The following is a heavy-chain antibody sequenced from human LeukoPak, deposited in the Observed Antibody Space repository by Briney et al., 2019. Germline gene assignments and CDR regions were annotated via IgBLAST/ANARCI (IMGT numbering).Heavy chain of an antibody. V-gene: IGHV3-33*01. CDR1: GLXFSSFG. Sequence: GRSLRLSCGASGLXFSSFGIHWVRQAPGKGLEWVAVIWYDGNNKYYADSVKGRFTISRGNCKNTMYLQMNSLRAEDTAVYYCARAFNSTGYYYVEYWGQGTLVTVSS. D-gene: IGHD3-22*01. CDR2: IWYDGNNK. CDR3: ARAFNSTGYYYVEY. J-gene: IGHJ4*02.